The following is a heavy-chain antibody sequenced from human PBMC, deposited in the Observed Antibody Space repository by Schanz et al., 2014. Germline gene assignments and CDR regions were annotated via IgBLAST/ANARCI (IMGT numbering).Heavy chain of an antibody. D-gene: IGHD6-19*01. CDR3: AKAGSGWSTAGYYY. J-gene: IGHJ4*02. Sequence: EVQLVESGGGVVQPGGSLRLSCVASGFTFSSYAMSWVRQAPGKGLEWVSGISDNGISTYYADSVKGRFSISRENSKSILYLQMNSLRAEDTAVYYCAKAGSGWSTAGYYYWGQGTLVAVSS. CDR2: ISDNGIST. V-gene: IGHV3-23*04. CDR1: GFTFSSYA.